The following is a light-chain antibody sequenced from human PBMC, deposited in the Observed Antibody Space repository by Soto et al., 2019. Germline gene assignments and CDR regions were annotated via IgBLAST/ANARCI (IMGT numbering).Light chain of an antibody. V-gene: IGLV1-44*01. CDR1: NSNIGTNA. CDR2: NNN. Sequence: QSVLTQPPSASGTPGQRVTISCSGSNSNIGTNAVNWYQQIPGTAPKLLIYNNNQRPSGVPDRFSGSKSGTSASLAITGLQAEDEADYYCQSYDSSLSGSEVFGTGTKLTVL. J-gene: IGLJ1*01. CDR3: QSYDSSLSGSEV.